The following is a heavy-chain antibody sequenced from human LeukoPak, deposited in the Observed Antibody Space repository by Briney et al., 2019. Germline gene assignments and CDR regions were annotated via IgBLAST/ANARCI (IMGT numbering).Heavy chain of an antibody. V-gene: IGHV1-8*01. J-gene: IGHJ4*02. Sequence: ASVKVSCKASGCTFTSYDINWVRQATGQGLEWMGWMNPNSGNTGYAQKFQGRVTMTRNTSISTAYMELSSLRSEDTAVYYCARGQRDGDSGDYWGQGTLVTVSS. D-gene: IGHD4-17*01. CDR3: ARGQRDGDSGDY. CDR2: MNPNSGNT. CDR1: GCTFTSYD.